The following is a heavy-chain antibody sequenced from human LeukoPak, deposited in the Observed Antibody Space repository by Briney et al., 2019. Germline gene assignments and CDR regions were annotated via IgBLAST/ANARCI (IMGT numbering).Heavy chain of an antibody. Sequence: ASVTVSCKPSGYTFTGYFLNWVRQAPGQGLEWMGRINPNSGGTNCGQKFQDRVTLTRDTSIATAYMELTGLTSDDTAVYYCARVDASSLAVHYWGQGTLVTVSS. D-gene: IGHD6-19*01. CDR3: ARVDASSLAVHY. CDR2: INPNSGGT. CDR1: GYTFTGYF. V-gene: IGHV1-2*02. J-gene: IGHJ4*02.